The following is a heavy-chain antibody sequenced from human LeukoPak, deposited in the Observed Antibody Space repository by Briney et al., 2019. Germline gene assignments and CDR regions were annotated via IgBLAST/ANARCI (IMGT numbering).Heavy chain of an antibody. J-gene: IGHJ4*02. CDR2: ISSSGSTI. CDR1: GFTFSDYY. D-gene: IGHD6-19*01. CDR3: AIPGYSSGWSPYYFDY. V-gene: IGHV3-11*04. Sequence: PGGSLRLSCAASGFTFSDYYMSWIRQAPGKGLEWVSYISSSGSTIYYADSVKGRFTISRDNSKNTLYLQMNSLRAEDTAVYYCAIPGYSSGWSPYYFDYWGQGTLVTVSS.